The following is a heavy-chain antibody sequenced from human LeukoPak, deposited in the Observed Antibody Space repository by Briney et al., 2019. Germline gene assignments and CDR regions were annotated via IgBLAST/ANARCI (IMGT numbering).Heavy chain of an antibody. CDR3: AKDLGITMIRGAMEFDP. D-gene: IGHD3-10*01. CDR1: GFTFSNYG. V-gene: IGHV3-30*02. CDR2: IRYDGSNE. J-gene: IGHJ5*02. Sequence: PGGSLRLSCAASGFTFSNYGMHWVRQVPGKGLGWVAYIRYDGSNEYNRDTVKGRLTISRDNYKNMVYLQMNSLRADDTAVYYCAKDLGITMIRGAMEFDPWAQGTLVTVSS.